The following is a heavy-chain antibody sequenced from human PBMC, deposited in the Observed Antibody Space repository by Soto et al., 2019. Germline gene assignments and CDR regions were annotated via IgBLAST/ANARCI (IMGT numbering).Heavy chain of an antibody. D-gene: IGHD3-10*01. J-gene: IGHJ4*02. Sequence: PSETLSLTCTVSGGSISSYYWSWIRQPPGKGLEWIGYIYYSGSTNYNPSLKSRVTISVDTSKNQFSLKLSSVTAADTAMYYCARDRGAYRYYFDYWGQGTLVTVSS. V-gene: IGHV4-59*01. CDR1: GGSISSYY. CDR3: ARDRGAYRYYFDY. CDR2: IYYSGST.